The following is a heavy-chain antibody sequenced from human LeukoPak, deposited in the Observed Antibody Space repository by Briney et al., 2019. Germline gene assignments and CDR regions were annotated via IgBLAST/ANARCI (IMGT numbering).Heavy chain of an antibody. CDR2: ISGSGGST. V-gene: IGHV3-23*01. Sequence: GGSLRLSCAASGFTFSSYAMSWVRQALGKGLEWVSAISGSGGSTYYADSVKGRFTISRDNSKNTLYLQMNSLRAEDTAVYYCAKDGKGPLLGYYYYMDVWGKGTTVTVSS. CDR3: AKDGKGPLLGYYYYMDV. CDR1: GFTFSSYA. D-gene: IGHD3-10*01. J-gene: IGHJ6*03.